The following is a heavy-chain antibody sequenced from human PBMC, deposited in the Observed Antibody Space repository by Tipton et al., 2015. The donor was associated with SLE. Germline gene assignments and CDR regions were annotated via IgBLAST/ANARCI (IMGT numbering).Heavy chain of an antibody. Sequence: TLSLTCTVSGGSISSYYWSWIRQPPGKGLEWIGYIYYSGSTNYNPSLKSRVTISVDTSKNQFSLKLSSVTAADTAVYYCARGGPMGGATTVDYWGQGTLVTVSS. J-gene: IGHJ4*02. CDR2: IYYSGST. V-gene: IGHV4-59*08. D-gene: IGHD1-26*01. CDR1: GGSISSYY. CDR3: ARGGPMGGATTVDY.